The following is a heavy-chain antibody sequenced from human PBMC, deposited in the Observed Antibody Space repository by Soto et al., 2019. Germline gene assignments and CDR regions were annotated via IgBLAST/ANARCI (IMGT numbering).Heavy chain of an antibody. V-gene: IGHV3-72*01. CDR2: TRNKGKTYTA. CDR3: ARSGSSTSCYDY. CDR1: GFTFSDHY. J-gene: IGHJ4*02. D-gene: IGHD2-2*01. Sequence: GGSLRLSCAASGFTFSDHYIDWVRQAPGKGLEWVGRTRNKGKTYTAEYAASVKGRFTISRDDSKNSLYLQMDSLKIEDTAVYYCARSGSSTSCYDYWGRGTLVTVSS.